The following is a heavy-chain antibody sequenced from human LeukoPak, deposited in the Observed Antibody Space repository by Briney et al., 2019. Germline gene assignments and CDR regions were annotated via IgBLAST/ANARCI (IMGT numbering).Heavy chain of an antibody. CDR2: ISYDGSNK. V-gene: IGHV3-30*03. CDR1: GFTLSSYG. D-gene: IGHD3-10*01. J-gene: IGHJ3*02. Sequence: GGSLRLSCAASGFTLSSYGMHWVRQAPGKGLGWVAVISYDGSNKYYADSVKGRFTISRDISQNTLYLQVNSLRAEDTAMYYCARDGRQRKTYYYASGSANAFDIWGQGTMVTV. CDR3: ARDGRQRKTYYYASGSANAFDI.